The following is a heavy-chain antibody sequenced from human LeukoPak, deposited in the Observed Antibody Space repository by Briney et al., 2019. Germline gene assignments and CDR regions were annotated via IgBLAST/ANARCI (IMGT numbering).Heavy chain of an antibody. D-gene: IGHD5-12*01. CDR2: ISYEGSDK. V-gene: IGHV3-30*04. CDR3: ARARPSMWIDY. J-gene: IGHJ4*02. CDR1: GFTFSSYA. Sequence: PGRSLRLSCAASGFTFSSYAMYWVRQAPGKGREGVAGISYEGSDKFYADSVKGRFTISRDSSKNTRYLQMNSLRPEHAAGYYGARARPSMWIDYWGQGTLVTVSS.